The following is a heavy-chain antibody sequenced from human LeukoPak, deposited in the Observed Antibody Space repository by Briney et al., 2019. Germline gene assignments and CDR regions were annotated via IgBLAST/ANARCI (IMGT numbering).Heavy chain of an antibody. CDR2: ISAYNGNT. D-gene: IGHD6-6*01. V-gene: IGHV1-18*01. CDR1: GYTFSIYG. J-gene: IGHJ3*02. Sequence: GASVKVSCKASGYTFSIYGISWVRQAPGQGLEWMGWISAYNGNTEYAQKLQGRVTMTTDTSTSTAYMELRSLRSGDTAVYYCAADRHYSSSSSDAFDIWGQGTMVTVSS. CDR3: AADRHYSSSSSDAFDI.